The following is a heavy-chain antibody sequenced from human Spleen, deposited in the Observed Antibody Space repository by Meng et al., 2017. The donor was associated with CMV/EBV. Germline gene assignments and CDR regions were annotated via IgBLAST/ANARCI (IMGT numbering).Heavy chain of an antibody. D-gene: IGHD1-26*01. CDR2: IHPHRGDT. CDR3: ARSIVGATPNFDY. J-gene: IGHJ4*02. Sequence: KASGYTFTAHYFHWVRQAPGQGLEWMGWIHPHRGDTNYAQQFQGRVTLTRDTSTSTAYMELRSLRSDDTAVYYCARSIVGATPNFDYWGQGTLVTVSS. CDR1: GYTFTAHY. V-gene: IGHV1-2*02.